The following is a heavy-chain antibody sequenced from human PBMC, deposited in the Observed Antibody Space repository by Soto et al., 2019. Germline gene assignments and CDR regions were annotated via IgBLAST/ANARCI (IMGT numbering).Heavy chain of an antibody. CDR1: GFTFSSYV. Sequence: PGGSLGLSCAASGFTFSSYVMSWVRQAPGKGLEWVSSISSSSSYIYYADSVKGRFTISRDNAKNSLYLQMNSLRAEDTAVYYCARVSGSSQFDYWGQGTLVTVSS. CDR3: ARVSGSSQFDY. J-gene: IGHJ4*02. CDR2: ISSSSSYI. D-gene: IGHD6-13*01. V-gene: IGHV3-21*01.